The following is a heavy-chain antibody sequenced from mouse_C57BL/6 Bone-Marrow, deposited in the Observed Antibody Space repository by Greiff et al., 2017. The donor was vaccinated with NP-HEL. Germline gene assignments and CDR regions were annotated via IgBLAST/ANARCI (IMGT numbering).Heavy chain of an antibody. Sequence: QVQLQQPGAELVKPGASVKMSCKASGYTFTSYWITWVKQRPGQGLEWIGDIYPGSGSTNYNEKFKSKATLTVDTTSSTAYMQLSSLTSEDSAVYYCAREITTVVAPWYFDVRGTGTTVTVSS. V-gene: IGHV1-55*01. CDR2: IYPGSGST. D-gene: IGHD1-1*01. CDR1: GYTFTSYW. CDR3: AREITTVVAPWYFDV. J-gene: IGHJ1*03.